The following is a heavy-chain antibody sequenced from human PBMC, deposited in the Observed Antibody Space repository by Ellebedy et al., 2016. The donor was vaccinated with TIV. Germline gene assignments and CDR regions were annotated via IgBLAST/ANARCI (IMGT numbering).Heavy chain of an antibody. CDR3: SRGGGCGGGTCYYPDF. D-gene: IGHD2-15*01. V-gene: IGHV3-21*01. Sequence: GESLKISCAASGFTFSTYSLNWVRQAPGKGLEWVSSMSPITNYADSVRGRFTISRDNAKNSLYLQMNSLRAEDTAVYYCSRGGGCGGGTCYYPDFWGQGTLVTVSS. CDR2: MSPITNY. J-gene: IGHJ4*02. CDR1: GFTFSTYS.